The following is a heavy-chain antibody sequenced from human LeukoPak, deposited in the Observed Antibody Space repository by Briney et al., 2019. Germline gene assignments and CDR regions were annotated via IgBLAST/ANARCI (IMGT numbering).Heavy chain of an antibody. CDR3: AKHWSELANAY. CDR2: ISGGGGST. V-gene: IGHV3-23*01. D-gene: IGHD5-24*01. J-gene: IGHJ4*02. CDR1: GFTFGTYA. Sequence: GGSLRLSCAASGFTFGTYAMSWVRQAPGKGLEWVSTISGGGGSTYYADSVKGRFTISRDNSKSTLFLQMNSLRAEDTAVYYCAKHWSELANAYWGKEPLVTVAS.